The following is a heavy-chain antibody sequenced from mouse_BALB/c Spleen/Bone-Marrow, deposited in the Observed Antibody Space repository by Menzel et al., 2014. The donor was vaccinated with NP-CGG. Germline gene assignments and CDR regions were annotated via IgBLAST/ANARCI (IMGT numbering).Heavy chain of an antibody. CDR2: ISSGGSYT. CDR3: ARAGRYDGNFDY. D-gene: IGHD2-14*01. J-gene: IGHJ2*01. CDR1: GFTFSSCA. V-gene: IGHV5-9-3*01. Sequence: EVQGVESGGGLVKPGGSLKLSCAASGFTFSSCAMSWVRQTPEKRLEWVATISSGGSYTYCLDSVKGRFTISRDNAKNTLYLQMSSLRSKDTAMYYCARAGRYDGNFDYWGQDTTLTVSS.